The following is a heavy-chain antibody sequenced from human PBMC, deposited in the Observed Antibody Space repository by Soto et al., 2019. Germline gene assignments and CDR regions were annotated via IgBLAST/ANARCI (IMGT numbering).Heavy chain of an antibody. V-gene: IGHV4-31*03. D-gene: IGHD4-17*01. CDR3: AVGGDGDYAQPLAY. J-gene: IGHJ4*02. CDR1: GGSISSVGYY. Sequence: QVQLQESGPGLVKPSQTLSLTCTVSGGSISSVGYYWSWIRQHPGKGLEWIGYIYYSGSTYYNPSLKSRVTISVDTSKNQFSLKLSSVTAADTAVYYCAVGGDGDYAQPLAYWGQGTLVTVSS. CDR2: IYYSGST.